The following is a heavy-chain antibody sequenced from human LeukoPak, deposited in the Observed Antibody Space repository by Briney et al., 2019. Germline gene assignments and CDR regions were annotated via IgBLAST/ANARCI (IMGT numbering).Heavy chain of an antibody. J-gene: IGHJ4*02. Sequence: GGSLRLSCAASGFTFSSYGMHWVRHAPGKGLVWVSRITSDGTATTYADSVKGRFTISRDNAENTLYLQMNSLRVEDTALYYCARGYNYANDFDSWGQGTLVSVSS. D-gene: IGHD5-24*01. CDR1: GFTFSSYG. CDR3: ARGYNYANDFDS. CDR2: ITSDGTAT. V-gene: IGHV3-74*01.